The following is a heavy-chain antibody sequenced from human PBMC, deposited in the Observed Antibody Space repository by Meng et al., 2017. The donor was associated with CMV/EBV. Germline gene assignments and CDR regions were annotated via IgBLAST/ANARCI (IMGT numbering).Heavy chain of an antibody. CDR1: RFTFSSYS. J-gene: IGHJ4*02. CDR2: ISSSSSYI. V-gene: IGHV3-21*01. Sequence: GGSLRLSCAASRFTFSSYSMNWVRQAPGKGLEWVSSISSSSSYIYYADSVKGRFTISRDNAKNSLYLQMNSLRAEDTAVYYCARDVYYYDSSGYYIDYWGQGTLVTVSS. CDR3: ARDVYYYDSSGYYIDY. D-gene: IGHD3-22*01.